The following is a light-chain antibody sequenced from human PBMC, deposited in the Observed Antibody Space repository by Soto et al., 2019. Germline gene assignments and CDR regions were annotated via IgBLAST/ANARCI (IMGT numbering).Light chain of an antibody. CDR1: SSDVSGYNY. J-gene: IGLJ3*02. Sequence: QSALTQPASVSGSPGQSITISCTGTSSDVSGYNYVSWYQQHPGKAPKLMIYEVTNRPSGVSDRFSGSKSGNTASLTISGLQAEDEADYYCGSYTTSSTWVFGGGTKLTVL. CDR3: GSYTTSSTWV. CDR2: EVT. V-gene: IGLV2-14*01.